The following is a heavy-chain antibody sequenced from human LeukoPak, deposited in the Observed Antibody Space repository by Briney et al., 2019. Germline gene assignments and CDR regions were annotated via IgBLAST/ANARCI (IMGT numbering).Heavy chain of an antibody. Sequence: VASVKVSCKASGGTFSSYAISWVRQAPGQGLEWMGGIIPIFGTANYAQKFQGRGTITADESTSTAYMELRSLRSDDTAVYYCARDECSSTSCYYYYGMDVWGKGTTVTVSS. CDR2: IIPIFGTA. D-gene: IGHD2-2*01. CDR3: ARDECSSTSCYYYYGMDV. V-gene: IGHV1-69*01. CDR1: GGTFSSYA. J-gene: IGHJ6*04.